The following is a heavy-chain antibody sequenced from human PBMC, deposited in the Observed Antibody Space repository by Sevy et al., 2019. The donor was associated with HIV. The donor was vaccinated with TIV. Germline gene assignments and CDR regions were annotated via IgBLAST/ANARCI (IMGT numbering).Heavy chain of an antibody. D-gene: IGHD6-13*01. J-gene: IGHJ4*02. Sequence: GGSLRLSCAASGFTFSDYYMSWIRQAPGKGLEWVSHISISSDYTNYADSVKGRFTISRDNAKNSLYLQMNSLRAEDTAVYYCARGRGIAAAHYFDYWGQRTLVTVSS. CDR2: ISISSDYT. CDR3: ARGRGIAAAHYFDY. V-gene: IGHV3-11*06. CDR1: GFTFSDYY.